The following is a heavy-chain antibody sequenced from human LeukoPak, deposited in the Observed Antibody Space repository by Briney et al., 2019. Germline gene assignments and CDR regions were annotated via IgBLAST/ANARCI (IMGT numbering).Heavy chain of an antibody. CDR1: GYTFTGYY. D-gene: IGHD7-27*01. CDR3: ARDWGSIKVIADY. CDR2: INPNSGGT. J-gene: IGHJ4*02. V-gene: IGHV1-2*02. Sequence: WASVKVSCKSSGYTFTGYYMRWVRQAPGQGLEWMGWINPNSGGTNYAQKLQGRVTMTTDTSTSTAYMELRSLRSDDTALYFCARDWGSIKVIADYWGQGTLVTVSS.